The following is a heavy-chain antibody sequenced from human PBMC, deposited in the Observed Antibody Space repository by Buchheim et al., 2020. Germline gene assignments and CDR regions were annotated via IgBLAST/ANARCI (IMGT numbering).Heavy chain of an antibody. Sequence: QVQLVQSGAEVKKPGASVKVPCKASGYTFTGYYMHWVRQAPGQGLEWMGWINPNSGGTNYAQKFQGWVTMTRDTSISTASMELSRLRSDDTAVYYCARGDVLGYCSGGSCYGFYDYWGQGTL. V-gene: IGHV1-2*04. D-gene: IGHD2-15*01. CDR2: INPNSGGT. CDR3: ARGDVLGYCSGGSCYGFYDY. J-gene: IGHJ4*02. CDR1: GYTFTGYY.